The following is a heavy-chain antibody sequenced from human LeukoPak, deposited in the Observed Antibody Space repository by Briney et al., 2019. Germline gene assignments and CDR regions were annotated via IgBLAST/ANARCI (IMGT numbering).Heavy chain of an antibody. D-gene: IGHD3-3*01. V-gene: IGHV3-66*01. J-gene: IGHJ4*02. Sequence: PGGSLRLSCAASGFTGSNNYMTWVRQAPGKGLERVSVVYDGGSKNYADSVKGRFTISRDNSKNTLYLQMNSLRAEDTAVHYCAKGSYYDFWSGYSYWGQGTLVTVSS. CDR1: GFTGSNNY. CDR2: VYDGGSK. CDR3: AKGSYYDFWSGYSY.